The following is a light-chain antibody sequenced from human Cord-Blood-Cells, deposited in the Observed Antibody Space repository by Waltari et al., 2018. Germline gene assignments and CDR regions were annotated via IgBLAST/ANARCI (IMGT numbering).Light chain of an antibody. Sequence: EIVMTQSPATLSVYPGERATLSCRASQSVSSYLAWYQQKPGQAPRRLIYGASTRATGIPARFSGSGSGTEFTLTISSLQSEDFAVYYCQQYNNWPPLTFGGGTKVEIK. CDR2: GAS. CDR3: QQYNNWPPLT. J-gene: IGKJ4*01. CDR1: QSVSSY. V-gene: IGKV3-15*01.